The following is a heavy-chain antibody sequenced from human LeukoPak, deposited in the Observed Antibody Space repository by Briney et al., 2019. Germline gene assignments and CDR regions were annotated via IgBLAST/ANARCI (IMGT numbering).Heavy chain of an antibody. J-gene: IGHJ4*02. V-gene: IGHV3-15*07. CDR1: GLTFTDAW. CDR2: IKSKGSGGTI. D-gene: IGHD3-22*01. CDR3: TWDSSGFYLLDS. Sequence: GGSLRLSCAVSGLTFTDAWMNWVRQAPGKGLEWVGLIKSKGSGGTIDYAAPVKGRFTISRDDSKNTLYLQMNSLKTEDTAVYYCTWDSSGFYLLDSWGQGTLVTVSS.